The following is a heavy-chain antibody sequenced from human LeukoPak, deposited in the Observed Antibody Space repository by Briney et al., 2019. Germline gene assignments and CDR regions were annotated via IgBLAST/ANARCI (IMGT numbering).Heavy chain of an antibody. V-gene: IGHV1-2*02. Sequence: ASVKVSCQASGYTFTGYYMLWVRQAPGEGLEWMGWINPNSGGTNYAQKLQGRVTMTRDTSISTAYMELSRLRSDDTAVYYCSSRGSSIAAATDYWGQGTLVTVSS. D-gene: IGHD6-13*01. CDR1: GYTFTGYY. J-gene: IGHJ4*02. CDR3: SSRGSSIAAATDY. CDR2: INPNSGGT.